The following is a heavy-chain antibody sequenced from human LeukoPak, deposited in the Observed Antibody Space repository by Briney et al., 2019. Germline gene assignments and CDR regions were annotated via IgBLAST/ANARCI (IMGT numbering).Heavy chain of an antibody. CDR2: IYYSGGT. V-gene: IGHV4-59*08. CDR1: GGSITGYY. J-gene: IGHJ4*02. Sequence: PSETLSLTCTVSGGSITGYYWNWIRQPPGKGLEWIAYIYYSGGTHYNPSLESRVTISVDTSKSQFSLKLSSVTAADTAVYYCARHTTYYYDSSGPYFFDSWGRGTLVTVSS. D-gene: IGHD3-22*01. CDR3: ARHTTYYYDSSGPYFFDS.